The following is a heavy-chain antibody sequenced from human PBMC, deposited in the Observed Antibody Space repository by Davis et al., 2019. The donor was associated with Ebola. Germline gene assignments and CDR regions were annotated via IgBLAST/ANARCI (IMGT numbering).Heavy chain of an antibody. CDR2: ISYDGSNK. J-gene: IGHJ4*02. Sequence: GESLKISCAASGFTFSSYAMHWVRQAPGKGLEWVAVISYDGSNKYYADSVKGRFTISRDNSKNTLYLQMNSLRAKDTAVYYCARDRERYFEAHYFDYWGQGTLVTVSS. CDR1: GFTFSSYA. D-gene: IGHD3-9*01. V-gene: IGHV3-30-3*01. CDR3: ARDRERYFEAHYFDY.